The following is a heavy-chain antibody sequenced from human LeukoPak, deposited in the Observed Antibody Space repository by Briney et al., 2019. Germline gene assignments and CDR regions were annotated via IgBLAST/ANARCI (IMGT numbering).Heavy chain of an antibody. CDR3: ARDPKYCTNGVCYIGPDY. CDR1: GFTFSSYW. CDR2: IKQDGSEK. V-gene: IGHV3-7*03. D-gene: IGHD2-8*01. J-gene: IGHJ4*02. Sequence: GGSLRLSCAASGFTFSSYWVSWVRQAPGKGLEWVANIKQDGSEKYYVDSVKGRFTISRDNAKNSLYLQMNSLRAEDTAVYYCARDPKYCTNGVCYIGPDYWGQGTLVTVSS.